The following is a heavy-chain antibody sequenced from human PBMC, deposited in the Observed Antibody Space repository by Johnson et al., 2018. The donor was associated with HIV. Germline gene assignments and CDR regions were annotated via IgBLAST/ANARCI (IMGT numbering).Heavy chain of an antibody. D-gene: IGHD3-16*02. V-gene: IGHV3-11*04. CDR3: ATELSLLRDAFDI. CDR2: ISSSGSTI. Sequence: VPLVESGGGLVKPGGSLRLSCAASGFPFSDYYMSWIRQAPGKGLEWVSYISSSGSTIYYADSVKGRFTISRDNAKNSLYLQMDSLRAEDTAVYYCATELSLLRDAFDIWGQGTMVTVSS. J-gene: IGHJ3*02. CDR1: GFPFSDYY.